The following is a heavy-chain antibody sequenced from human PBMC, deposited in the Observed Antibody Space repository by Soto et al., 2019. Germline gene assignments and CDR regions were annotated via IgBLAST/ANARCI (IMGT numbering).Heavy chain of an antibody. CDR1: GYTFTDYY. J-gene: IGHJ4*02. CDR2: TNTNTGGT. CDR3: VRDRVPTAPEFDS. Sequence: QVQLVQSGAEVKKPGASVKVSCKASGYTFTDYYIHWVRQAPGQGPEWLGWTNTNTGGTNYAQKFKGRVIVTRDTSTNTAYMDLYRLTSDDTAVYYCVRDRVPTAPEFDSWGQGTLITVSS. D-gene: IGHD5-12*01. V-gene: IGHV1-2*02.